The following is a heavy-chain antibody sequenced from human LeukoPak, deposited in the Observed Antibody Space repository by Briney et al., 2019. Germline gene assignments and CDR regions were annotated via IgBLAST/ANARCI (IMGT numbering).Heavy chain of an antibody. J-gene: IGHJ4*02. Sequence: SETLSLTCTVSGDSVSSDSCYWSWIRQPPGKGLEWIGYIYYSGTTKQNPSLKSRVTLSVDTSKNQLYLKLNSVTAADTAVYYCARDSRGYYDSSGYFDHWGQGTLVTVSS. CDR1: GDSVSSDSCY. D-gene: IGHD3-22*01. CDR2: IYYSGTT. CDR3: ARDSRGYYDSSGYFDH. V-gene: IGHV4-61*01.